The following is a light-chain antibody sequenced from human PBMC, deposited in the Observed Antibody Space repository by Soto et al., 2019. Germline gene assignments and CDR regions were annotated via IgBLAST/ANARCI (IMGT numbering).Light chain of an antibody. CDR1: TGAVTSGNY. J-gene: IGLJ2*01. CDR3: LLYYGGPGV. V-gene: IGLV7-43*01. Sequence: QTVVTQEPSLTVSPGGTITLTCASSTGAVTSGNYPNWFQQKPGQAPRALIYSTSNKDSWTPARFSGSPLGGKAALTLSGVQPEDEAEYYCLLYYGGPGVFGGGTKLTVL. CDR2: STS.